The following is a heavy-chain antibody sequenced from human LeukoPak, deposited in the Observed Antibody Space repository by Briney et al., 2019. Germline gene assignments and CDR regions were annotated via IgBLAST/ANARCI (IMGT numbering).Heavy chain of an antibody. D-gene: IGHD4-17*01. CDR2: ISGSGSNT. J-gene: IGHJ4*02. CDR1: GFTFSNYA. V-gene: IGHV3-23*01. CDR3: AKNVGNAVTTSHGI. Sequence: GGSLRLSCAASGFTFSNYAMTWVRQAPGKGLEWVSGISGSGSNTDYADSVKGRFTISRDNSKNTLHLQLNSLRAEDTAVYYCAKNVGNAVTTSHGIWGQGTLVTVSP.